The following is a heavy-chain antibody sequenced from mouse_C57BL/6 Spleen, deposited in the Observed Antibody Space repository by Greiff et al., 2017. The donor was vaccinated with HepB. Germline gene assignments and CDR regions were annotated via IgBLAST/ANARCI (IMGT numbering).Heavy chain of an antibody. Sequence: QVQLQQPGAELVKPGASVKMSCKASGYTFTSYWITWVKQRPGQGLEWIGDIYPGSGSTNYNEKFKSKATLTVDTSSSTAYMQLSSLTSEDSAVYYSARKGLRRREMGAIDYWGQGTSVTVSS. CDR2: IYPGSGST. J-gene: IGHJ4*01. D-gene: IGHD3-2*02. V-gene: IGHV1-55*01. CDR1: GYTFTSYW. CDR3: ARKGLRRREMGAIDY.